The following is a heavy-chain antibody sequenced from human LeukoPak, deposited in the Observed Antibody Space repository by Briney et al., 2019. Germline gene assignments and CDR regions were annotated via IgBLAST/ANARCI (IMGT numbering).Heavy chain of an antibody. CDR3: TAAGIGAFDI. CDR1: GGSISSYY. J-gene: IGHJ3*02. V-gene: IGHV4-59*01. D-gene: IGHD6-13*01. CDR2: IYYSGST. Sequence: SETLSLTCTVSGGSISSYYWSWIRQPTGKGLEWIGYIYYSGSTNCNPSLKSRVTISVDTSKNQFSLKLSSVTAADTAVYYCTAAGIGAFDIWGQGTMVTVSS.